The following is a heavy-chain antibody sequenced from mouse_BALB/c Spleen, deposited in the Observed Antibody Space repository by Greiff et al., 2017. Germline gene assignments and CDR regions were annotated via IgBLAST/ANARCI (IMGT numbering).Heavy chain of an antibody. Sequence: DVKLQESGPGLVKPSQSLSLTCTVTGYSITSDYAWNWIRQFPGNKLEWMGYISYSGSTSYNPSLKSRISITRDTSKNQFFLQLNSVTTEDTATYYCASIRLRNAMDYWGQGTSVTVSS. V-gene: IGHV3-2*02. J-gene: IGHJ4*01. CDR1: GYSITSDYA. CDR3: ASIRLRNAMDY. D-gene: IGHD1-2*01. CDR2: ISYSGST.